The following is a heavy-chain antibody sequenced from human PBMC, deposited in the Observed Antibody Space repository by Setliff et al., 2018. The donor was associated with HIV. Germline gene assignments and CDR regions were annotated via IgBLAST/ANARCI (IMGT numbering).Heavy chain of an antibody. D-gene: IGHD3-9*01. CDR2: IHYSGTT. CDR1: AGSINDNNYY. V-gene: IGHV4-39*01. Sequence: SETLSLTCTVSAGSINDNNYYWGWIRQPPGKGLEWIGNIHYSGTTYYSPSLRSRLTISVDTSKNQFSLNLTSVTAADTAFYFCAGRIRRTPFDSSFDLWGRGTLVAVSS. J-gene: IGHJ5*02. CDR3: AGRIRRTPFDSSFDL.